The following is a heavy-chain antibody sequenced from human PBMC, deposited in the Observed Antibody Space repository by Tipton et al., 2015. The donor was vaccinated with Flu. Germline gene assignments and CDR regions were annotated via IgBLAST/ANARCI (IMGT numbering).Heavy chain of an antibody. J-gene: IGHJ4*02. V-gene: IGHV1-2*02. Sequence: QVQLVQSGAEVKKPGASVKVSCKASGFTFTGDYLQWVRQAPGQGLEWMGWVNLNSGGTKYAQKFQGRVSMTRDTSITTAYMELSRLTSDDMAVYYCARHVDTLKSIDYWGQGTLVTVSS. CDR1: GFTFTGDY. D-gene: IGHD5-18*01. CDR3: ARHVDTLKSIDY. CDR2: VNLNSGGT.